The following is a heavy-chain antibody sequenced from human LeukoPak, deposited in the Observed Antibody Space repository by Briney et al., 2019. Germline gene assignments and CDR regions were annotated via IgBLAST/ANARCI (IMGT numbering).Heavy chain of an antibody. CDR2: IYHSGST. D-gene: IGHD1-26*01. CDR1: GGSISTYY. V-gene: IGHV4-59*12. J-gene: IGHJ4*02. CDR3: ASELVGATAFDY. Sequence: SETLSLTCTVSGGSISTYYWSWIRQPPGKGLVWIGYIYHSGSTYYNPSLKSRVTISVDRSNNQFSLRLSSVTAADTAVYYCASELVGATAFDYWGQGTLVTVSS.